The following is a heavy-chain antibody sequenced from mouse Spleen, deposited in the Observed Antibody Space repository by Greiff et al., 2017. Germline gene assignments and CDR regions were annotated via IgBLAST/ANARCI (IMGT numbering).Heavy chain of an antibody. CDR1: GFTFNTYA. J-gene: IGHJ3*01. Sequence: EVQGVESGGGLVQPKGSLKLSCAASGFTFNTYAMNWVRQAPGKGLEWVARIRSKSNNYATYYADSVKDRFTISRDDSQSMLYLQMNNLKTEDTAMYYCVSGRGWFAYWGQGTLVTVSA. CDR2: IRSKSNNYAT. V-gene: IGHV10-1*02. CDR3: VSGRGWFAY.